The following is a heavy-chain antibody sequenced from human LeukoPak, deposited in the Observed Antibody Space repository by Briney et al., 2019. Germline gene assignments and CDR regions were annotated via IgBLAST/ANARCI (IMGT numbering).Heavy chain of an antibody. CDR3: ARGPPRYSSY. V-gene: IGHV4-59*08. CDR2: IYYSGST. CDR1: GGSISSYY. D-gene: IGHD5-18*01. J-gene: IGHJ4*02. Sequence: SETLSLTCTVSGGSISSYYWSWIRQPPGKGLEWIGYIYYSGSTNYNPSLKSRVTISVDTSKNQFSLNVSSVAAADTAVYYCARGPPRYSSYWGQGTLVIVSS.